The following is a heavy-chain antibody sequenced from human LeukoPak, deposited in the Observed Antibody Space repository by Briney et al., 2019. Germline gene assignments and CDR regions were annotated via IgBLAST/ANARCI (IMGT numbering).Heavy chain of an antibody. CDR3: AKDVAWELRVSPDY. Sequence: GGSLRLSCAASGFTFDDYAMHWVRQAPGKGLEWVSGISWNSGRVGYAVSVRGRFTISRDNVKNSLYLQMNSLRADDTALYYCAKDVAWELRVSPDYWGQGTLVTVSS. CDR1: GFTFDDYA. D-gene: IGHD1-26*01. V-gene: IGHV3-9*01. J-gene: IGHJ4*02. CDR2: ISWNSGRV.